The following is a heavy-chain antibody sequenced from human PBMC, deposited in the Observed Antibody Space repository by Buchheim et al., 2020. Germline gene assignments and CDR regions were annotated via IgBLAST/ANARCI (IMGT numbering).Heavy chain of an antibody. J-gene: IGHJ5*02. D-gene: IGHD6-13*01. CDR1: GFTFTTYA. CDR2: ISDRGNST. CDR3: ARGPPHYSSSWSLFDP. V-gene: IGHV3-23*01. Sequence: EVQLLESGGGLVRPGGSLRLSCAASGFTFTTYAMSWVRQAPGKGLDWVSLISDRGNSTNYADSVKGRFTISRDNSKNTLYLQMNSLRAEDTAVYFCARGPPHYSSSWSLFDPWGQGTL.